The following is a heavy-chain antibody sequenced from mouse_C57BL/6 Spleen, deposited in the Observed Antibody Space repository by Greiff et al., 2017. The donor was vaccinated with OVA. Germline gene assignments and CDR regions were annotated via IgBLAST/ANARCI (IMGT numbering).Heavy chain of an antibody. CDR2: INPGSGGT. J-gene: IGHJ4*01. CDR1: GYAFTNYL. V-gene: IGHV1-54*01. CDR3: ARSGDYDVGYYAMDY. D-gene: IGHD2-4*01. Sequence: VQLVESGAELVRPGTSVKVSCKASGYAFTNYLIEWVKQRPGQGLEWIGVINPGSGGTNYNEKFKGKATLTADKSSSTAYMQLSSLTSEDSAVYFCARSGDYDVGYYAMDYWGQGTSVTVSS.